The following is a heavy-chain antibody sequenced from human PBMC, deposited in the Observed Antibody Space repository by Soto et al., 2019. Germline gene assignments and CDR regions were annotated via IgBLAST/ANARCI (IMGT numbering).Heavy chain of an antibody. CDR3: GRCISTRPDEYYYYGMDV. CDR2: ISYDGSNK. CDR1: GFTFSSYA. V-gene: IGHV3-30-3*01. Sequence: QVQLVESGGGVVQPGRSLRLSCAASGFTFSSYAMHWVRQAPGKGLEWVAVISYDGSNKYYADSVKGRFTISRDNSKNTLYLQMNSLRAEDTAVYYCGRCISTRPDEYYYYGMDVWGQGTTVTVSS. D-gene: IGHD2-2*01. J-gene: IGHJ6*02.